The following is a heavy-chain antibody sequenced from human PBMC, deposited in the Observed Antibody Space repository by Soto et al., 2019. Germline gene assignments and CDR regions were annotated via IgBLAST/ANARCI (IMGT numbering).Heavy chain of an antibody. V-gene: IGHV3-72*01. Sequence: GGSLRLSCAASGFTFSDHYMDWVRQAPGKGLEWVGRSRNKANSYTTEYAAFVNGRFTVSRDDSKNSLYLQMDSLKTEDTAVYYCARAANYPNKDYDYWGLGTLVTVSS. CDR3: ARAANYPNKDYDY. J-gene: IGHJ4*02. D-gene: IGHD3-10*01. CDR2: SRNKANSYTT. CDR1: GFTFSDHY.